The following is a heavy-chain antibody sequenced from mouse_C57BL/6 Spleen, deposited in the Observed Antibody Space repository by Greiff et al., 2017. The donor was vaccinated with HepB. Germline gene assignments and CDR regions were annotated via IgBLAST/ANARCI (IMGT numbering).Heavy chain of an antibody. CDR2: ISSGSSTI. D-gene: IGHD5-5*01. V-gene: IGHV5-17*01. CDR1: GFTFSDYG. Sequence: EVKLEESGGGLVKPGGSLKLSCAASGFTFSDYGMHWVRQAPEKGLEWVAYISSGSSTIYYADTVKGRFTISRDNAKNTLFLQMPSLRSEDTAMYYCARDYLYYAMDYWGQGTSVTVSS. CDR3: ARDYLYYAMDY. J-gene: IGHJ4*01.